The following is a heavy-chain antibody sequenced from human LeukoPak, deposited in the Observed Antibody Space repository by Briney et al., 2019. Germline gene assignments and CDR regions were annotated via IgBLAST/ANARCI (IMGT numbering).Heavy chain of an antibody. J-gene: IGHJ6*03. CDR3: ARDSYSSGWSRPRHCYYYMDV. CDR1: GYTFTSYY. CDR2: INPSGGST. Sequence: GASVKVSCKASGYTFTSYYMHWVRQAPGQGLEWMGIINPSGGSTSYAQKFQGRVTTTRDMSTSTVYMELSSLRSEDTAVYYCARDSYSSGWSRPRHCYYYMDVWGKGTTVTVSS. V-gene: IGHV1-46*01. D-gene: IGHD6-19*01.